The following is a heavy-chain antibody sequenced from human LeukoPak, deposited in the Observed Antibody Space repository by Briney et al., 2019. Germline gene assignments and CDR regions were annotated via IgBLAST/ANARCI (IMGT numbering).Heavy chain of an antibody. CDR1: GFTFSSYA. CDR2: ISGSGGST. Sequence: GGSLRLSCAASGFTFSSYAMCWVRQAPGKGLEWVSAISGSGGSTYYADSVKGRFTISRDNSKNTLYLQMNSLRAEDTAVYYCATGLSLGYCSGGSCPYGMDVWGKGTTVTVSS. J-gene: IGHJ6*04. CDR3: ATGLSLGYCSGGSCPYGMDV. V-gene: IGHV3-23*01. D-gene: IGHD2-15*01.